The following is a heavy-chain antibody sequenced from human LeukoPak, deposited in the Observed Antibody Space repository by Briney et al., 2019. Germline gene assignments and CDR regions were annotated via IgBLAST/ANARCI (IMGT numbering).Heavy chain of an antibody. J-gene: IGHJ4*02. CDR2: INHSGST. Sequence: SETLSLTCAVYGGSFSGYYWSWIRQPPGKGLEWIGEINHSGSTNYNPSLKSRVTISVDTSKNQFSLKLSSVTAADTAVYYCAREWILTSYDYWGQGTLVTVPS. CDR3: AREWILTSYDY. CDR1: GGSFSGYY. D-gene: IGHD3-9*01. V-gene: IGHV4-34*01.